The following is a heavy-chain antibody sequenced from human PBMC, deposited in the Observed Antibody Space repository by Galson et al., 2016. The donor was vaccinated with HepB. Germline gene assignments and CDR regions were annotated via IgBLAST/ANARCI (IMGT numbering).Heavy chain of an antibody. D-gene: IGHD3-10*01. CDR1: GFSFSNSA. Sequence: SLRLSCAASGFSFSNSAMHWVRQAPGKGLEWVAVISYLGRNQYYADSVKGRFTISRDNSKNTLYLQMNSLRVEDTAMYYCARDGYYYGPGSYGAATYWGQGTLVTVSS. CDR2: ISYLGRNQ. CDR3: ARDGYYYGPGSYGAATY. V-gene: IGHV3-30*04. J-gene: IGHJ4*02.